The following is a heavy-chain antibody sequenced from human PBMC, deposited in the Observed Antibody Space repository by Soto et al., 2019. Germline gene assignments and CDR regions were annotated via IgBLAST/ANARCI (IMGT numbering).Heavy chain of an antibody. Sequence: QVQLVQSGAEVKKPGASVKVSCKASGYTFTSYAMHWVRQAPGQRLEWMGWINAGNGNTKYSQKFQGRVTITRDTSASTAYMELSGLRSEDTAVYYCSLTPHGSYGYYYYGMDVWGQGTTVTVSS. CDR3: SLTPHGSYGYYYYGMDV. CDR1: GYTFTSYA. V-gene: IGHV1-3*01. J-gene: IGHJ6*02. D-gene: IGHD3-16*01. CDR2: INAGNGNT.